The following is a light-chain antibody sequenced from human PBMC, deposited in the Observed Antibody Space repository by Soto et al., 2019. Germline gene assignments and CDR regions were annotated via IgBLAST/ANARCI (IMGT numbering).Light chain of an antibody. Sequence: MTQSPATLSASVGDRVTITCRASQGISNYLAWYQQKPGKVPKLLIYAASTLQSGVPSRFSGSGSGTDFTLTISSLQPEDVATYYCQKYNSAPWTFGQGTKVEIK. CDR3: QKYNSAPWT. CDR1: QGISNY. J-gene: IGKJ1*01. CDR2: AAS. V-gene: IGKV1-27*01.